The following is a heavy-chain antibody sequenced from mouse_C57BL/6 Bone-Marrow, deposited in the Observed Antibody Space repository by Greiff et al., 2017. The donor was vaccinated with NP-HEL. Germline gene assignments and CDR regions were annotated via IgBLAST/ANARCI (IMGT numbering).Heavy chain of an antibody. CDR3: VREGLPWFAY. J-gene: IGHJ3*01. CDR2: IRRTSNNYAT. Sequence: EVMLVESGGGLVQPKASLKLSCAASGFSFNTYAMNWVRQAPGQGLEWVARIRRTSNNYATYHADSVKDRFTISRDDSESMLYLKMNNLKSEDTAVYYCVREGLPWFAYWGQGTLVTVSA. CDR1: GFSFNTYA. D-gene: IGHD2-4*01. V-gene: IGHV10-1*01.